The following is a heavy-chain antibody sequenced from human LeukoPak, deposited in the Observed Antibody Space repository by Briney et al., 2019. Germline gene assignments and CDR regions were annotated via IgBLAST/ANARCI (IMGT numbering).Heavy chain of an antibody. V-gene: IGHV2-5*08. CDR2: IYWDDDK. D-gene: IGHD5-18*01. Sequence: SWVRQPPGKALEWLALIYWDDDKRYSPSLKSRLTITKDTSKNQVVLTMTNMDPVDTATYYCARLTRLYSYGSFDYWGQGTLVTVSS. CDR1: S. CDR3: ARLTRLYSYGSFDY. J-gene: IGHJ4*02.